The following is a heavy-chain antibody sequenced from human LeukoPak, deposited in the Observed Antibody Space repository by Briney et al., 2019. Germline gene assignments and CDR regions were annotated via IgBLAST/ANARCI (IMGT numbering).Heavy chain of an antibody. CDR3: AREALYCSSTSCPIDY. CDR1: GGSISSGDYY. Sequence: NPSKTLSLTCTVSGGSISSGDYYWSWIRQPPGKGLEWIGYIYYSGSTYYNPSLKSRVTISVDTSKNQFSLKLSSVTAADTAVYYCAREALYCSSTSCPIDYWGQGTLVTVSS. J-gene: IGHJ4*02. V-gene: IGHV4-30-4*01. CDR2: IYYSGST. D-gene: IGHD2-2*01.